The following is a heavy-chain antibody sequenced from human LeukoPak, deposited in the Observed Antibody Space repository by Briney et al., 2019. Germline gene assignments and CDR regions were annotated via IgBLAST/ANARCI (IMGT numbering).Heavy chain of an antibody. V-gene: IGHV3-23*01. D-gene: IGHD6-19*01. CDR2: ISGSGGST. Sequence: GGSLRLSCTASGFTFSSYAMSWVRQAPGKGLEWVSTISGSGGSTYYADSVKGRFIISRDNSKNTLYLQMNSLRAEDTAVYYCARGVRIAVAGYIDYWGQGTLVTVSS. CDR3: ARGVRIAVAGYIDY. J-gene: IGHJ4*02. CDR1: GFTFSSYA.